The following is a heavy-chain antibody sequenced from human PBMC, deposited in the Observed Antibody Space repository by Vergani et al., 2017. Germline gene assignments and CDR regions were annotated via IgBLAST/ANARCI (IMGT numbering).Heavy chain of an antibody. J-gene: IGHJ4*02. CDR3: ARREDIVVVPAGSAGFDY. Sequence: QLQLQESGPGLVKPSETLSLTCTVSGGSISSSSYYWGWIRQPPGKGLEWIGSIYYSGSTYYNPSLKSRVTISVDTSKNQFSLKLSSVTAADTAVYYCARREDIVVVPAGSAGFDYWGQGTLVTVSS. CDR1: GGSISSSSYY. D-gene: IGHD2-2*01. CDR2: IYYSGST. V-gene: IGHV4-39*01.